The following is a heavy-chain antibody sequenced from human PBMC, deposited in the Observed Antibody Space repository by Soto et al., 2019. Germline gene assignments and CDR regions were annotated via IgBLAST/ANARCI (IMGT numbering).Heavy chain of an antibody. CDR1: GFTFRSYA. CDR2: ISGSGDTT. Sequence: EVQLLESGGGLLQPGGSLRLSCVVSGFTFRSYAMSWVRQAPGKGLECVSAISGSGDTTYYADSVKGRFTVSRDNSKNTLYLQMNSLRAEDTAVYYCTKDLGLFFDRSGWFDFWGQGTLVTVSS. D-gene: IGHD3-22*01. CDR3: TKDLGLFFDRSGWFDF. J-gene: IGHJ4*02. V-gene: IGHV3-23*01.